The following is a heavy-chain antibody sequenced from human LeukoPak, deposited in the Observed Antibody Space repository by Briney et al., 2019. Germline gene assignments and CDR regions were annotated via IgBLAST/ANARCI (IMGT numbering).Heavy chain of an antibody. V-gene: IGHV1-69*01. CDR1: GGTFRSYA. CDR2: IIPMSGTI. CDR3: AREVRDGYNIPYYFAS. D-gene: IGHD5-24*01. J-gene: IGHJ4*02. Sequence: SVKVSCKASGGTFRSYAISWVRQAPGQGLEWMGGIIPMSGTIKYAQKVQGRVTITADESTTTAHMELSSLRSEDTAVYYCAREVRDGYNIPYYFASWGQGTLVTVSS.